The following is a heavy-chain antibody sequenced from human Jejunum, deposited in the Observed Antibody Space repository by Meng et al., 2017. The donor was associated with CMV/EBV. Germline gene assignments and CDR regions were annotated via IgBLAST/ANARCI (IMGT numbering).Heavy chain of an antibody. Sequence: CAASGFTFNTYWMTWIRQAPEKGLEWVANINQDGSEKNYVDSVKGRFTISRDNAKNSVYLQLNSLRAEDTAMYSCAGGHSWFDPWGQGTLVTVSS. CDR2: INQDGSEK. CDR1: GFTFNTYW. CDR3: AGGHSWFDP. J-gene: IGHJ5*02. D-gene: IGHD4-23*01. V-gene: IGHV3-7*01.